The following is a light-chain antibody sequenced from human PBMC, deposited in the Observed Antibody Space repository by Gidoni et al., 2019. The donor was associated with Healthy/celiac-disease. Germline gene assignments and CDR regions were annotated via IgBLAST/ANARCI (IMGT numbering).Light chain of an antibody. CDR3: MQALQTPLFT. CDR1: QSLLNINGYNY. Sequence: DIVMSQSPLSLHVTPGEPASISCRSSQSLLNINGYNYLEWYLQKPGQSPPLLIYLGSNRAAGVPDRFSGSGSGTDCTLKISRVEAEDGGVYDCMQALQTPLFTFGPGTKVDIK. CDR2: LGS. V-gene: IGKV2-28*01. J-gene: IGKJ3*01.